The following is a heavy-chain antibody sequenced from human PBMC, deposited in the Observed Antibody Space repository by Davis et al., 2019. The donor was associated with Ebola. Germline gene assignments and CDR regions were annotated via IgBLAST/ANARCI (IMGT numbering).Heavy chain of an antibody. V-gene: IGHV1-18*01. CDR3: ARAFRLRAEWFDP. Sequence: AASVTVSCKASGYTFTSYAMHWVRQAPGQGLEWMGWISAYNGNTNYAQKLQARVTMPTDPSTSTAYMELSSLRSDDTAVYYCARAFRLRAEWFDPWGQGTLVTVSS. J-gene: IGHJ5*02. CDR1: GYTFTSYA. CDR2: ISAYNGNT. D-gene: IGHD2/OR15-2a*01.